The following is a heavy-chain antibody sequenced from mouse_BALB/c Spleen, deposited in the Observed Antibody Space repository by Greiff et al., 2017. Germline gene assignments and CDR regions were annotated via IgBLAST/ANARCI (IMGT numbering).Heavy chain of an antibody. CDR3: ASLANWSHWYFDV. CDR2: ISSGGSYT. D-gene: IGHD4-1*01. CDR1: GFTFSSYG. V-gene: IGHV5-6*01. Sequence: EVKVVESGGDLVKPGGSLKLSCAASGFTFSSYGMSWVRQTPDKRLEWVATISSGGSYTYYPDSVKGRFTISRDNAKNTLYLQMSSLKSEDTAMYYCASLANWSHWYFDVWGAGITVTVSS. J-gene: IGHJ1*01.